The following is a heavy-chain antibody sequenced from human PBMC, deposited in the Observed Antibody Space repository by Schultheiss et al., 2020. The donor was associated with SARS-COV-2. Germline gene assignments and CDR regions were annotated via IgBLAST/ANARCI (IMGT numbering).Heavy chain of an antibody. Sequence: GESLKISCAASGFTFSSYWMSWVRQAPGKGLEWVAVISYDGSNKYYADSVKGRFTISRDNSKNTLYLQMNSLRAEDTAVYYCARTAALWFGGSPLDYWGQGTLVTVSS. J-gene: IGHJ4*02. CDR1: GFTFSSYW. CDR3: ARTAALWFGGSPLDY. D-gene: IGHD3-10*01. V-gene: IGHV3-30-3*01. CDR2: ISYDGSNK.